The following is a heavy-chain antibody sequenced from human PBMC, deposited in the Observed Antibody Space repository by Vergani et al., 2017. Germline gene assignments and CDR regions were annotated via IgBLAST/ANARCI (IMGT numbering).Heavy chain of an antibody. Sequence: QVQLQQWGAGLLTPSETLSITCAVYGGSFSGYYWSWIRQPPGKGLEWIGEINHSGSTNYNPSLKSRVTISVDTSKNQFSLKLSSVTAADTAVYYCARGRLAHIVAVYYFDYWGQGTLVTVSS. CDR2: INHSGST. CDR3: ARGRLAHIVAVYYFDY. D-gene: IGHD2-15*01. J-gene: IGHJ4*02. CDR1: GGSFSGYY. V-gene: IGHV4-34*01.